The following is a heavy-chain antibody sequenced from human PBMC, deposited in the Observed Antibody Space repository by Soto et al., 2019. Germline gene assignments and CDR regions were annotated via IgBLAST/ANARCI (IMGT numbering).Heavy chain of an antibody. D-gene: IGHD3-16*02. CDR3: AKALGELSPESYDY. CDR2: ISYDGSDK. J-gene: IGHJ4*02. Sequence: QVQLVESGGGVVQPGRSLRLSCAASGFTFSSYAMHWVRQAPSKGLEWVAMISYDGSDKYYADSVKGRFTISRDNSKNTLNLLMNSLRADDTAVYYCAKALGELSPESYDYWGQGTLITVSS. V-gene: IGHV3-30*18. CDR1: GFTFSSYA.